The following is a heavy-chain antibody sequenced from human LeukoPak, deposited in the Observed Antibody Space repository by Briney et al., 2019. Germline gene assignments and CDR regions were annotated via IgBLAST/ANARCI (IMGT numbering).Heavy chain of an antibody. CDR2: IDPSDSYT. CDR1: GYSFTSYG. V-gene: IGHV5-10-1*01. Sequence: GESLKISCKGSGYSFTSYGISWVRQMPGKGLEWMGRIDPSDSYTKYSPSFQGHVTISADKSISTAYLQWSSLKASDTAMFYCAATTHSGWYYFHYWGQGTLVTVSS. CDR3: AATTHSGWYYFHY. J-gene: IGHJ4*02. D-gene: IGHD6-19*01.